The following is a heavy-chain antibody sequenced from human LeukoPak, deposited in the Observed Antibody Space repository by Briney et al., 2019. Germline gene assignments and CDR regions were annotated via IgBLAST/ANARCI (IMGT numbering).Heavy chain of an antibody. CDR3: ARGLKNWGYDY. CDR1: GGSISSGLYS. Sequence: SETLSLTCDVSGGSISSGLYSWSWIRQPPGKGLEWIGEINHSGSTNYNPSLKSRVTISVDTSKNQFSLKLSSVTAADTAVYYCARGLKNWGYDYWGQGTLVTVSS. V-gene: IGHV4-34*01. D-gene: IGHD7-27*01. CDR2: INHSGST. J-gene: IGHJ4*02.